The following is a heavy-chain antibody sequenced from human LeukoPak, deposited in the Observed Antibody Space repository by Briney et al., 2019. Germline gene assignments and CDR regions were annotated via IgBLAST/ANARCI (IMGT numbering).Heavy chain of an antibody. Sequence: ASVKVSCKASGYTFTGYYIHWVRQAPGQGLEWMGWINPNSGGTKFAQKFQGRVTMTRDTSISTAYMDLSSPRSDDTAVYFCARGRVVSGFVYYYFDYWGQGTLVPVSS. CDR1: GYTFTGYY. CDR2: INPNSGGT. J-gene: IGHJ4*02. V-gene: IGHV1-2*02. CDR3: ARGRVVSGFVYYYFDY. D-gene: IGHD5/OR15-5a*01.